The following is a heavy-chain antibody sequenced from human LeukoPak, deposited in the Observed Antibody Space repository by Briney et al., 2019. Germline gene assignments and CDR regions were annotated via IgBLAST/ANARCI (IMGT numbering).Heavy chain of an antibody. CDR2: IYYSGSM. V-gene: IGHV4-39*01. CDR1: GGSIRSSYYY. Sequence: SETLSLTCTVSGGSIRSSYYYWGWIRQPPGKGLEWIGSIYYSGSMYYNPSLKSRVTISVDTSKNQFSLKLSSVTAADTAVYYCARPSTKYSSSSGYFQHWGQGTLVTVSS. CDR3: ARPSTKYSSSSGYFQH. D-gene: IGHD6-6*01. J-gene: IGHJ1*01.